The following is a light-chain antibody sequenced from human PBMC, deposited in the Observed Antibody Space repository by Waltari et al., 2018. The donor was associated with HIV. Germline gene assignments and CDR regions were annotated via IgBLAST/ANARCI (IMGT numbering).Light chain of an antibody. CDR3: QAWDSKIVV. CDR1: NLGEKY. Sequence: SYDLIQPPSVSVSPGQTASIMCSGDNLGEKYVHWYQKKPGQSPLLVIYQDSKRPSGIPARFSGSNSGNTATLTLSGTQVMDEADYYCQAWDSKIVVLGGGTKLTVL. CDR2: QDS. V-gene: IGLV3-1*01. J-gene: IGLJ2*01.